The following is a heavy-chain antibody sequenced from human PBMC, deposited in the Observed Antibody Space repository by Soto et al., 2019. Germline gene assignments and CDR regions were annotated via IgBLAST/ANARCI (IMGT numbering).Heavy chain of an antibody. D-gene: IGHD4-17*01. CDR3: ARVNDYGGNVADY. J-gene: IGHJ4*02. CDR1: GGSISSYY. Sequence: SETLSLTCTVSGGSISSYYWSWIRHPPGKGLEWIGYIYYSGSTNYNPSLKSRVTISVDTSKNQFSLKLSSVTAADTAVYFCARVNDYGGNVADYWGQGTLVTVSS. CDR2: IYYSGST. V-gene: IGHV4-59*01.